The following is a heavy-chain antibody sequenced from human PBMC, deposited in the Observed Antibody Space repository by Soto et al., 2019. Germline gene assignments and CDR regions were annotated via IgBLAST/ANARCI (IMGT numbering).Heavy chain of an antibody. D-gene: IGHD2-15*01. V-gene: IGHV3-53*04. Sequence: EVQLVESGGGLVQPGGSLRLSCAASGFTVSSNYMSWVRQAPGKGLEWVSVIYSGGSTYYADSVKGRFTISRHNSKNTLYLHLSSLSGEDPAVYYCARDPTCGGGSGYRPAWGQGPLVTVSS. CDR3: ARDPTCGGGSGYRPA. CDR2: IYSGGST. J-gene: IGHJ5*02. CDR1: GFTVSSNY.